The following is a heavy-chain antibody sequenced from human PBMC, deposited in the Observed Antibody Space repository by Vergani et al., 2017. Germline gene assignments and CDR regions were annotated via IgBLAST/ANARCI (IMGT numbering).Heavy chain of an antibody. D-gene: IGHD5-18*01. Sequence: QVRLQESGPGLVKPSETLSLTCSVSGGSMSGYYWSWIRQPPGKGLEWIGSIYYSGSTYYNPSLTSRVTISVDTSKNQFSLKLSSVTAADTAVYYCARRHGYSYYYYYYMDVWGKGTTVTVSS. V-gene: IGHV4-59*05. CDR1: GGSMSGYY. J-gene: IGHJ6*03. CDR3: ARRHGYSYYYYYYMDV. CDR2: IYYSGST.